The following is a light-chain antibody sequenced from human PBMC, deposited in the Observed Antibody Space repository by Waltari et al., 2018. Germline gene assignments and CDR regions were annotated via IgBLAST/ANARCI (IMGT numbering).Light chain of an antibody. J-gene: IGLJ3*02. CDR2: NTM. Sequence: QTVVTQEPSFSVSPGGTVTLTCGLTSGSVATTHYSGWYQQTPGQSPHTPIYNTMVRSPELLGRFACSILGNKAALTITGGQADDEADIYCVLYMGSGWVFGGGTRLTVL. V-gene: IGLV8-61*01. CDR1: SGSVATTHY. CDR3: VLYMGSGWV.